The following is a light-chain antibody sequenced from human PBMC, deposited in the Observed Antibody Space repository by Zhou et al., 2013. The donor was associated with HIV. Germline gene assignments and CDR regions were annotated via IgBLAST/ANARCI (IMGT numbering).Light chain of an antibody. J-gene: IGKJ1*01. CDR1: QSLLHSNGYNY. Sequence: DVVMTQSPLSLPVTLGQPASISCRSSQSLLHSNGYNYLDWYLQKPGQSPQLLIYLGSNRASGVPDRFSGSGSGTDFTLKISRVEAEDVGVYYCMQALQTPPGFGQGTKVEIK. CDR2: LGS. V-gene: IGKV2-28*01. CDR3: MQALQTPPG.